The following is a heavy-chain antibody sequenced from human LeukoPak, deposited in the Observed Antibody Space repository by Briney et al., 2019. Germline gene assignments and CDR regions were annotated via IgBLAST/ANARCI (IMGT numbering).Heavy chain of an antibody. D-gene: IGHD3-16*01. CDR1: GSTFTSYY. J-gene: IGHJ4*02. CDR3: ARAKRLGGNYYFDY. V-gene: IGHV1-8*01. CDR2: MNPDSGNT. Sequence: ASVKVSCQASGSTFTSYYIDWVRQATGQGLEWMGWMNPDSGNTGYAQKFQGRVTITSNTSISTAYMELSSLRSEDTAVYYCARAKRLGGNYYFDYWGQGTLVAVSS.